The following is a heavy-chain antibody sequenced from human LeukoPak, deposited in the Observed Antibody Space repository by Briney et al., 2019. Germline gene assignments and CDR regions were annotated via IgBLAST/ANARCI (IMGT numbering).Heavy chain of an antibody. D-gene: IGHD3-3*01. CDR2: ITPIFGTA. V-gene: IGHV1-69*05. CDR3: AAMAPLRFL. CDR1: GGTFSSYA. Sequence: ASVKVSCKASGGTFSSYAISLVRQAPGQGLEWMGGITPIFGTANYAQKFQGRVTITTDESTSTAYMELSSLRSEDTAVYYCAAMAPLRFLWGQGTLVTVSS. J-gene: IGHJ4*02.